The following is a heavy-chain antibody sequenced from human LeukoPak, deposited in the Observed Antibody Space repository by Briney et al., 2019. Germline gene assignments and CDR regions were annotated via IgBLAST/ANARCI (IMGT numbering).Heavy chain of an antibody. V-gene: IGHV4-39*01. J-gene: IGHJ5*02. CDR3: ARLNKPGWFDP. CDR2: IYYSGST. D-gene: IGHD1-14*01. CDR1: GDSVSSSNYY. Sequence: SETLSLTCTVSGDSVSSSNYYWAWIRQPPGKGLEWIGNIYYSGSTYYNPSLKSRLTISVDTSKNQFSLKLTSVTAADTAVYYCARLNKPGWFDPWGQGTLVTVSS.